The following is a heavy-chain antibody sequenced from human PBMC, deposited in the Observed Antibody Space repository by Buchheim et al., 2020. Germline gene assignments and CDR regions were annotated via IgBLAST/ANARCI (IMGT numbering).Heavy chain of an antibody. Sequence: QVQLVQSGAEVKKPGSSVKVSCKASGGTFSSYAISWVRQAPGQGLEWMGRIIPILGIANYAQKFQGRVTITADKSTSTAYMEVSSLRSEDTAVYYCARETTVTTGGYYYYYGMDVWGQGTT. CDR2: IIPILGIA. CDR1: GGTFSSYA. J-gene: IGHJ6*02. D-gene: IGHD4-17*01. CDR3: ARETTVTTGGYYYYYGMDV. V-gene: IGHV1-69*04.